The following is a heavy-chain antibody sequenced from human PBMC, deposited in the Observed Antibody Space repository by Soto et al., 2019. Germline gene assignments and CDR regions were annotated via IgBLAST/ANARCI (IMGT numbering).Heavy chain of an antibody. J-gene: IGHJ4*02. CDR2: INQDGSQT. CDR3: ARFSRSHDTEY. D-gene: IGHD5-18*01. CDR1: GLTFNNYW. Sequence: QLVESGGGLVQPGGSLRLSCTTPGLTFNNYWMSWLRQTPGKGLEWVANINQDGSQTYYVDSVKGRFTFSRDNAKTSLYLQMHSLRVEDTAVYYCARFSRSHDTEYWGQGTLVTVSS. V-gene: IGHV3-7*05.